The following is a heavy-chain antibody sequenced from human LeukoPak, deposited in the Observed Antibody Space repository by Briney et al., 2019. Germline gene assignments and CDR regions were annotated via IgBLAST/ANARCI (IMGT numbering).Heavy chain of an antibody. CDR3: AKDRRMVRGARFDY. CDR1: GFAFSSYA. V-gene: IGHV3-23*01. J-gene: IGHJ4*02. Sequence: PGGSLRLSCAASGFAFSSYAMNWVRQAPGKGLEWVSVISGSGGSTYYADSVKGRFTISRDNSKNTLYLQMNSLRAEDTAVYYCAKDRRMVRGARFDYWGQGTLVTVSS. D-gene: IGHD3-10*01. CDR2: ISGSGGST.